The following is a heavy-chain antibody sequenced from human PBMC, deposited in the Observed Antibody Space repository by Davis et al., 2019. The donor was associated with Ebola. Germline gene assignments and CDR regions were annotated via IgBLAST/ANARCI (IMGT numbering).Heavy chain of an antibody. D-gene: IGHD1-26*01. CDR2: IIPILGIA. CDR1: GGTFSSYT. CDR3: ARQWELHDAFDI. J-gene: IGHJ3*02. Sequence: SVKVSCKASGGTFSSYTISWVRQAPGQGLEWMGRIIPILGIANYAQKFQGRVTITADKSTSTAYMELSSLRSEDTTVYYCARQWELHDAFDIWGQGTMVTVSS. V-gene: IGHV1-69*02.